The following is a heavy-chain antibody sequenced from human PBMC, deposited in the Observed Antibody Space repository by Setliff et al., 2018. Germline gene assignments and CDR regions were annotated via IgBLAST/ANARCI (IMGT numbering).Heavy chain of an antibody. Sequence: SVKVSCKATGGTFSTYGISWVRQAPGQGLEWMGGTIPLFGTTDYAQKFHGRVTIITDESTSTAYMELSRLTSDDTAVYYCAREGVDTRSSTDYRYYMDVWGQGTTVTVSS. CDR2: TIPLFGTT. CDR3: AREGVDTRSSTDYRYYMDV. CDR1: GGTFSTYG. V-gene: IGHV1-69*05. D-gene: IGHD2-15*01. J-gene: IGHJ6*03.